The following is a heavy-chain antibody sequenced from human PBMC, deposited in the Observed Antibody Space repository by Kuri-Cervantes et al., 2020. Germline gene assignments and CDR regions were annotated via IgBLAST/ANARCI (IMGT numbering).Heavy chain of an antibody. Sequence: GESLKISCAASGFTFSSSGMYWVRQAPGKGLEWVAVLWSDGNKKYYADSVKGRFTVSRDNSKNTLYMQMNSLGAEDTAVYYCARDTDTTSAYQILDPWGQGTLVTVSS. V-gene: IGHV3-33*01. J-gene: IGHJ5*02. D-gene: IGHD3-22*01. CDR1: GFTFSSSG. CDR2: LWSDGNKK. CDR3: ARDTDTTSAYQILDP.